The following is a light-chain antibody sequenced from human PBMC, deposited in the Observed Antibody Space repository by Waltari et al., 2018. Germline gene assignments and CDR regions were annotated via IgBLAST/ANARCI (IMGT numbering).Light chain of an antibody. CDR2: DVN. CDR3: CSYAGSYIFGV. Sequence: QSALTQPRSVSGSPGQSVTISSTGTSSDVGGYHYVPWYQQHPGKAPKLMIHDVNKRPSGVPDRFSGSKSGNTASLTISGLQAEDEADYYCCSYAGSYIFGVFGGGTKLTVL. J-gene: IGLJ2*01. V-gene: IGLV2-11*01. CDR1: SSDVGGYHY.